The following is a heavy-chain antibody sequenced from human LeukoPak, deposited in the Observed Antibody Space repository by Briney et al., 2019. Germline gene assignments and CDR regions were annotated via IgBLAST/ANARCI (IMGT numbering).Heavy chain of an antibody. Sequence: GGSLRLSCAAPGFTFSSYAMSWVRQAPGKGLEWVSAISGSGGGTYYADSVKGRFTISRDNSKNTLYLQMNSLRAEDTAVYYCAKDMGSGWYVGWFDPWGQGTLVTVSS. J-gene: IGHJ5*02. CDR3: AKDMGSGWYVGWFDP. CDR2: ISGSGGGT. V-gene: IGHV3-23*01. D-gene: IGHD6-19*01. CDR1: GFTFSSYA.